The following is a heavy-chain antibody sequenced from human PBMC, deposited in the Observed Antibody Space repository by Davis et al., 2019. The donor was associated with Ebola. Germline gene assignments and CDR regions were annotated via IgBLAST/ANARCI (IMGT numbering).Heavy chain of an antibody. CDR1: GFTFTSSA. J-gene: IGHJ4*02. V-gene: IGHV1-58*01. Sequence: SVTVSCKASGFTFTSSAVQWVRQARGQRLEWIGWIVVGSGNTNYAQKFQGRVTMTRDTSTSTVYMELSSLRSEDTAVYYCARDREYSGYGDFDYWGQGTLVTVSS. CDR2: IVVGSGNT. D-gene: IGHD5-12*01. CDR3: ARDREYSGYGDFDY.